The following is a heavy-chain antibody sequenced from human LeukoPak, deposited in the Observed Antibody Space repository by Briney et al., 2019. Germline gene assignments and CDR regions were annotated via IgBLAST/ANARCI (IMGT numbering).Heavy chain of an antibody. D-gene: IGHD2-2*02. V-gene: IGHV3-33*01. Sequence: PGRSLRLACAASGFTFSSYGMHCVSQAPGKGLEWVAVRWYDGSNKYLADSVKGRFTISRDNSKTTLYLQMNSLRAEDTAVYYCARGYCSSSSCYTQRNYYYYYMDVWGKGTTVTVSS. CDR2: RWYDGSNK. CDR1: GFTFSSYG. J-gene: IGHJ6*03. CDR3: ARGYCSSSSCYTQRNYYYYYMDV.